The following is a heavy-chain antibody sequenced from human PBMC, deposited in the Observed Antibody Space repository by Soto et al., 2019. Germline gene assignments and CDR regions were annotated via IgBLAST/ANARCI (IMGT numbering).Heavy chain of an antibody. D-gene: IGHD4-4*01. CDR1: GFNFSSYN. CDR2: ILHDGSNE. V-gene: IGHV3-30*18. J-gene: IGHJ6*02. CDR3: AKSRDGYSFYFYYGMDV. Sequence: PXGSLRLACAAAGFNFSSYNMHWVRQAPGKGLEWVALILHDGSNEYYADSVKGRFTISRDNSKNTLYLQMKSLRAEDTAVYYCAKSRDGYSFYFYYGMDVWGQGPTVTVSS.